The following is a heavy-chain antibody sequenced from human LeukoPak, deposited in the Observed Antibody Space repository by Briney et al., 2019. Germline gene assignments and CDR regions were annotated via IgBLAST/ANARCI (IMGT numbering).Heavy chain of an antibody. CDR2: IRSSSSYI. J-gene: IGHJ4*02. CDR1: GFTFSSYS. CDR3: AVCIPIFGVVISPFDY. V-gene: IGHV3-21*01. D-gene: IGHD3-3*01. Sequence: VGSLRLSCAASGFTFSSYSMNWVRQAPGKGLEWVSSIRSSSSYIYYADSVKGRFTISRGNAKNSLYLQMNSLRAEDTAMYYCAVCIPIFGVVISPFDYWGQGTLVTVSS.